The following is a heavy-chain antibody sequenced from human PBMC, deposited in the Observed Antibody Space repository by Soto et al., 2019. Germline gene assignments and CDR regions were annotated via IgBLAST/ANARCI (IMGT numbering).Heavy chain of an antibody. CDR1: GFSFSTYN. CDR2: INGRSNYK. D-gene: IGHD7-27*01. J-gene: IGHJ4*02. V-gene: IGHV3-21*02. Sequence: EVELLECGGGLVKPGGSLRLSCAASGFSFSTYNMNWVRQAPGKGLEWVSSINGRSNYKYYTDSVKGRFTISRDNPKNSLYLQMDSLRVEDTAVYYCVREDGLVGSNSAFDQWGQGTLVIVSS. CDR3: VREDGLVGSNSAFDQ.